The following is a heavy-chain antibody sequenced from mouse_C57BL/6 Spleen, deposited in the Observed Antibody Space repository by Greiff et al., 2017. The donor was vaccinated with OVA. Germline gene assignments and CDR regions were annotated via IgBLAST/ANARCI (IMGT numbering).Heavy chain of an antibody. CDR3: TRGYSNDYAMDY. CDR1: GFTFSSYA. CDR2: ISSGGDYI. V-gene: IGHV5-9-1*02. D-gene: IGHD2-5*01. Sequence: EVKVVESGEGLVKPGGSLKLSCAASGFTFSSYAMSWVRQTPEKRLEWVAYISSGGDYISYADTVKGRSTISRDNARNTLYLQKSSLKSEDTAMYYCTRGYSNDYAMDYWGQGTSVTVAS. J-gene: IGHJ4*01.